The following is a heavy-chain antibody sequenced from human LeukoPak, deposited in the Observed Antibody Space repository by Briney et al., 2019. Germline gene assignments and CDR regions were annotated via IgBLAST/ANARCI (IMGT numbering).Heavy chain of an antibody. D-gene: IGHD1-14*01. V-gene: IGHV4-59*01. CDR2: VYYSGST. J-gene: IGHJ3*02. CDR1: GGSISTYH. CDR3: ARGLNNRKSGRRFDVFEI. Sequence: SETLSLTCTVSGGSISTYHWSWIRQPPGKGLEWIGYVYYSGSTNYNPSLKSRVTVSADTSKNQFSLRLSSVTAADTGVYYCARGLNNRKSGRRFDVFEIWGQGTMVTVSS.